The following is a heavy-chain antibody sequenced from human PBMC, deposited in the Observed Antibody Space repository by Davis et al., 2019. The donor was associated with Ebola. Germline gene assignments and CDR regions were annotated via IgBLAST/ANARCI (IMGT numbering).Heavy chain of an antibody. D-gene: IGHD6-13*01. CDR3: ARDDSSSWYNGMDV. CDR2: IYYSGST. Sequence: MPGGSLRLSCTVSGGSISSGDYYWSWIRQPPGKGLEWIGYIYYSGSTNYNPSLKSRVTISVDTSKNQFSLKLSSVTAADTAVYYCARDDSSSWYNGMDVWGKGTTVTVSS. CDR1: GGSISSGDYY. J-gene: IGHJ6*04. V-gene: IGHV4-61*08.